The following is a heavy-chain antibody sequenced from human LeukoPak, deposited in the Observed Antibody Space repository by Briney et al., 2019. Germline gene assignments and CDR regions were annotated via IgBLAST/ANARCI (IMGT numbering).Heavy chain of an antibody. V-gene: IGHV3-30*02. CDR3: ARDPPRHYDFWGGYAFFDY. Sequence: PGGSLRLSCAASGFTFSNYGMHWVRQAPGKGLEWVAFIRYDGDNKYYVDSVKGRFTISRDNSKNTLDLQMNSLRVEDTAVYYCARDPPRHYDFWGGYAFFDYWGQGTLVTVSS. CDR1: GFTFSNYG. CDR2: IRYDGDNK. J-gene: IGHJ4*02. D-gene: IGHD3-3*01.